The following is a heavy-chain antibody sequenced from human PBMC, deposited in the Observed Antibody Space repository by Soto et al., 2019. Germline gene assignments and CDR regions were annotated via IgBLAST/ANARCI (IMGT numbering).Heavy chain of an antibody. J-gene: IGHJ3*02. CDR3: ARGLATLPVFAVDI. Sequence: SGPTLVNPTQTLTLTCSFSGFSLSTSGVGVGWIRQSPGKALEWLALIYWSGDEHYRPSLKSRLSIIKDTSKNHVVLIMTDMDPVDTATYYGARGLATLPVFAVDIWGQGTMVTVS. CDR1: GFSLSTSGVG. D-gene: IGHD6-6*01. V-gene: IGHV2-5*01. CDR2: IYWSGDE.